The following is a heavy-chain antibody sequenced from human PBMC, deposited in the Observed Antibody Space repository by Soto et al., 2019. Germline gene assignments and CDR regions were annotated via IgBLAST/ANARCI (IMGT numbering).Heavy chain of an antibody. CDR3: ARDRQSAAAYYFDY. D-gene: IGHD6-13*01. CDR2: IWYDGSNK. CDR1: GFTFSSYG. Sequence: QVQLVESGGGVVQPGRSLRLSCAASGFTFSSYGMHWVRQAPGKGLEWVAVIWYDGSNKYYADSVKGRFTISRDNSKNTLYLQMNSLRAEDTAVYYCARDRQSAAAYYFDYWGQGTLVTVSS. J-gene: IGHJ4*02. V-gene: IGHV3-33*01.